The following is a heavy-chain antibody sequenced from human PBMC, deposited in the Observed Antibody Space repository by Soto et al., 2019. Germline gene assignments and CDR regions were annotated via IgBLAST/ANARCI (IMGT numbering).Heavy chain of an antibody. D-gene: IGHD3-3*02. Sequence: VGSLRLSCAASGFTFSSYAMSWVRQAPGKGLEWVSAISGGAGSTHYADSVKGRFTISRDNSKDTLYLQMNGLRAEDTAVYYCEKTSFLNRDNWFDPWGQGTLVTVSS. CDR3: EKTSFLNRDNWFDP. J-gene: IGHJ5*02. CDR1: GFTFSSYA. CDR2: ISGGAGST. V-gene: IGHV3-23*01.